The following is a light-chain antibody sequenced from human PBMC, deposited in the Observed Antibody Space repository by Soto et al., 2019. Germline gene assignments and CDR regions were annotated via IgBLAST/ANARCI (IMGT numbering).Light chain of an antibody. CDR2: DVT. CDR3: NSYAGGDSFDVI. J-gene: IGLJ2*01. CDR1: SSDIGAYNY. V-gene: IGLV2-8*01. Sequence: SALTQPPSASGSPGQSVTISCTGTSSDIGAYNYVSWYQQYPGKAPKPIIYDVTERPSGVPDRFSGSKSGNTASLTVSGLRADDEAVYYCNSYAGGDSFDVIFGGGTKVTVL.